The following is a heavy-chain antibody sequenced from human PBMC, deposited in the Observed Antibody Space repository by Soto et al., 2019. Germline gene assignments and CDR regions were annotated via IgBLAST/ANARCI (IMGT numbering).Heavy chain of an antibody. Sequence: QVQLQESGPGLVKPSQTLSLTCTVSGGSISSGGYYWSWIRQHPGKGLEWIGYIYYSGSTYYNPSLKRRVTISVDTSKNQFSLKLSSVTAADTAVYYCARDLRFLEWLGMDVWGQGTTVTVSS. CDR3: ARDLRFLEWLGMDV. J-gene: IGHJ6*02. CDR1: GGSISSGGYY. V-gene: IGHV4-31*03. D-gene: IGHD3-3*01. CDR2: IYYSGST.